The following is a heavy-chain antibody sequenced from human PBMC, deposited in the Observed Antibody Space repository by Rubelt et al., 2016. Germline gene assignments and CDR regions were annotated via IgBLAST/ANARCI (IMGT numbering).Heavy chain of an antibody. J-gene: IGHJ6*02. CDR2: INLGGST. D-gene: IGHD2-2*01. V-gene: IGHV4-34*10. Sequence: QLQPQESGPGLVKPSETLSLTCAVYGGSFSGYYWSWIRQPPGKGLEWIGEINLGGSTNYNPSLKSRVTSQVATSKNQCSRKLSSVTAAVTAVYYCARDFGSSTSCYYGVCYYGMDVWGQGTTVTVSS. CDR3: ARDFGSSTSCYYGVCYYGMDV. CDR1: GGSFSGYY.